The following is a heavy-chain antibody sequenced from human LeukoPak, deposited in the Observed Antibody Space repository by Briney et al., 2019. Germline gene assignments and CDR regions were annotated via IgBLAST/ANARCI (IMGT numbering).Heavy chain of an antibody. CDR3: ARDKYRGFDP. Sequence: PSETLSLTCTVSGGSISSYYWSWIRQPPGKGLEWIGYIYYSGSTNYNPSLKSRVTISVDTSKNQFSLKLSSVTAADTAVFYCARDKYRGFDPWGQGTLVTVSS. CDR1: GGSISSYY. D-gene: IGHD6-6*01. CDR2: IYYSGST. V-gene: IGHV4-59*01. J-gene: IGHJ5*02.